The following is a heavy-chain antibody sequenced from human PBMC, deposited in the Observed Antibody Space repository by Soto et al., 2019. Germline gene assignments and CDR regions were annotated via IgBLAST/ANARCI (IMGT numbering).Heavy chain of an antibody. CDR3: AGAFDI. V-gene: IGHV3-48*01. J-gene: IGHJ3*02. Sequence: GGSLRLSCAASGLSFSSYNMNWVRQAPGKGLEWVSFIGSSSSTIYYADSVKGRFIISRDNAKNSLYLQMNSLRAEDTAVYYCAGAFDIWGQGTMVTVSS. CDR1: GLSFSSYN. CDR2: IGSSSSTI.